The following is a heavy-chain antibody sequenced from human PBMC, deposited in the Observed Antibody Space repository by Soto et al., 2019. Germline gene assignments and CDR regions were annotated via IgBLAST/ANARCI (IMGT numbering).Heavy chain of an antibody. CDR1: GFTFNNCA. CDR3: ARAYRPFEEVTAIGFDY. J-gene: IGHJ4*02. V-gene: IGHV3-23*01. D-gene: IGHD2-21*02. Sequence: GGSLRLSCAASGFTFNNCAMSWVRQAPGKGLEWVSSISNSGDGTYHADSAKGRFTISRDNSKNTLYLQMNSLRAEDTAVYYCARAYRPFEEVTAIGFDYWGQGTLVTVSS. CDR2: ISNSGDGT.